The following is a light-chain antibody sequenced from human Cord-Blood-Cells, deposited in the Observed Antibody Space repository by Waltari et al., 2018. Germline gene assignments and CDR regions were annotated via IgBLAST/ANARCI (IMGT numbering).Light chain of an antibody. J-gene: IGLJ1*01. Sequence: SALTQPASVSGPHGQSITISCPGTSSDVGGYHYVSWYQQHPGKAPKLMIYDFSNRPSGVSNRFSGSKSGNTASLTISGLQAEDEADYYCSSYTSSSTPLYVFGTGTKVTVL. CDR1: SSDVGGYHY. V-gene: IGLV2-14*03. CDR3: SSYTSSSTPLYV. CDR2: DFS.